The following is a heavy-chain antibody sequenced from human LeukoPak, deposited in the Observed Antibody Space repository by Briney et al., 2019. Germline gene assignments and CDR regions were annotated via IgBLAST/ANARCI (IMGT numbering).Heavy chain of an antibody. J-gene: IGHJ4*01. CDR1: GGSISSYY. D-gene: IGHD2-15*01. V-gene: IGHV4-59*01. CDR3: AREVDCSGGSCYHFDY. CDR2: IYYSGST. Sequence: SETLSLTCTVSGGSISSYYWSWIRQPPGKGLEWIGYIYYSGSTNCNPSLKSRVTISVDTSKNQFSLKLSSVTAADTAVYYCAREVDCSGGSCYHFDYWGHGTLVTVSS.